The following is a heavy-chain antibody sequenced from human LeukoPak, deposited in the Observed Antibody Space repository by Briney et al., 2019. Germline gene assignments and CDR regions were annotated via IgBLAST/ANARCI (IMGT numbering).Heavy chain of an antibody. CDR2: ISGSGGST. J-gene: IGHJ4*02. CDR1: GFTFDDYG. V-gene: IGHV3-23*01. D-gene: IGHD5-18*01. Sequence: GGSLRLSCAASGFTFDDYGMSWVRQAPGKGLEWVSAISGSGGSTYYADSVKGRFTISRDNSKNTLYLQMNRLRDEETAVYYCAKNRRSSYGYFDYWGQGTLVTVSS. CDR3: AKNRRSSYGYFDY.